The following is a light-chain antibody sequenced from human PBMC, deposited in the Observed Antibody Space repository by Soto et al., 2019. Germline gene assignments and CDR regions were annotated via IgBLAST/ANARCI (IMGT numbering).Light chain of an antibody. J-gene: IGKJ1*01. CDR1: QTILYRSNNKNY. Sequence: DIVVTQSPDSLAVSLGERATINCKSSQTILYRSNNKNYLAWYQHKPGQPPKMLIYWASTRVSGVPDRFSGSGSGTDFTLTISGLQAEDVAVYYCRQYYSNPSFGQGTKVEVK. CDR3: RQYYSNPS. V-gene: IGKV4-1*01. CDR2: WAS.